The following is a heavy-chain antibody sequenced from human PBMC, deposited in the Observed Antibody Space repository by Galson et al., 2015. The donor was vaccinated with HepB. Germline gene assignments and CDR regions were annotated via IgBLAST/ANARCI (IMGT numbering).Heavy chain of an antibody. V-gene: IGHV5-10-1*01. CDR2: IDPSDSYT. Sequence: QSGAEVKRPGESLRISCKGSGYSFTSYWISWVRQMPGKGLEWMGRIDPSDSYTNYSPSFQGHVTISADKSISTAYLQWSSLKASDTAMYYCARHPYYYYYMHVRGKGTPATVSS. J-gene: IGHJ6*03. CDR3: ARHPYYYYYMHV. CDR1: GYSFTSYW.